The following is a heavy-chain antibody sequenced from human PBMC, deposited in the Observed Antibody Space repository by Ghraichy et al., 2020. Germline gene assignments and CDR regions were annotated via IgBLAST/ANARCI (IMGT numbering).Heavy chain of an antibody. CDR2: INHSGST. CDR3: ARAPSYRATVPRFDP. CDR1: GGSFSGYY. Sequence: SETLSLTCAVYGGSFSGYYWSWIRQPPGKGLEWIGEINHSGSTNYNPSLKSRVTISVDTSKNQFSLKLSSVTAADTAVYYCARAPSYRATVPRFDPWGQGTLVTVSS. D-gene: IGHD4-17*01. J-gene: IGHJ5*02. V-gene: IGHV4-34*01.